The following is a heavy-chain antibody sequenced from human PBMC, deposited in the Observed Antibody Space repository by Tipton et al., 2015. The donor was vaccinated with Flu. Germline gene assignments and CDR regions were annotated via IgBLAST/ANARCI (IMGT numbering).Heavy chain of an antibody. D-gene: IGHD1-26*01. J-gene: IGHJ5*02. Sequence: TLSLTCAVSGGSISSSNWWSWVRQPPGKGLEWIGEINQSGRPNYNPSLKNRVTISVDTSKNQFSLSLTSVTAADTAMYYCARGSWEVRFDPWGQGTLVTVSS. CDR3: ARGSWEVRFDP. CDR1: GGSISSSNW. V-gene: IGHV4-4*02. CDR2: INQSGRP.